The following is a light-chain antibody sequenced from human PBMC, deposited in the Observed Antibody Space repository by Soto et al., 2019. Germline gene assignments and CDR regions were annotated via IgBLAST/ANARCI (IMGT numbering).Light chain of an antibody. CDR3: SSYAANSTLEVV. V-gene: IGLV2-14*01. CDR2: EVS. CDR1: SSDVGGYNY. J-gene: IGLJ2*01. Sequence: QSALTQPASVSGSPGQSITISCTGTSSDVGGYNYVSWYQYYSGKAPKLMIYEVSNRPSGVSNRFSGSKSGNTASLIISGLQAEDEADYYCSSYAANSTLEVVFGGGTKVTVL.